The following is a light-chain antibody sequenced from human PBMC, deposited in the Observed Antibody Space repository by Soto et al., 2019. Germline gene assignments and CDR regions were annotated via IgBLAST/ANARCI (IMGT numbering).Light chain of an antibody. CDR1: QDIRSW. CDR3: QQANAFPHT. J-gene: IGKJ2*01. CDR2: AAS. V-gene: IGKV1-12*01. Sequence: DIRMTQSPSSVSASVGDRVTITCRASQDIRSWLTWYQQKPRKAPKLLIYAASTLQSGVPSRFSGSGSGTDFTLTINSLQPEDFATYYCQQANAFPHTFGQGTKLEIK.